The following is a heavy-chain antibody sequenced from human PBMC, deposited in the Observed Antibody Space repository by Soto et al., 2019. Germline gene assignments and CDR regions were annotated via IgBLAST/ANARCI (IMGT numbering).Heavy chain of an antibody. D-gene: IGHD2-21*02. J-gene: IGHJ6*02. CDR1: GGTISRYY. V-gene: IGHV4-59*01. CDR2: MYNTGST. Sequence: SETLSLTCTISGGTISRYYWSWIRQPPGKGLEWIGYMYNTGSTVYNPSFKSRVTISVDTSKNQFSLKLNSVTAADTAVYYCARDLWGYCGTACYPLDVWGQGPTVT. CDR3: ARDLWGYCGTACYPLDV.